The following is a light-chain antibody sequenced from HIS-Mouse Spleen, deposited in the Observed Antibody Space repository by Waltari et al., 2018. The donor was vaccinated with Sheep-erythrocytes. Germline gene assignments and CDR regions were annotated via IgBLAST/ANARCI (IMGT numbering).Light chain of an antibody. CDR1: KLGDKY. CDR2: QDS. V-gene: IGLV3-1*01. J-gene: IGLJ2*01. CDR3: QAWDSSTAV. Sequence: SYELTQPPSVSVSPGQTASITCSGDKLGDKYACWYQQKPGQSPVLVIYQDSKRPSGIRERFSGSNSGDTATLTISGTQAMDGADYYCQAWDSSTAVFGGGTKLTVL.